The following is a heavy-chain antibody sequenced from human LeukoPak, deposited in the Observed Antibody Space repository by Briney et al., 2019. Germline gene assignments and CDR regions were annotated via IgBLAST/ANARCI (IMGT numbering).Heavy chain of an antibody. CDR1: GGSFSGYY. CDR3: ARENYYGSGSYYPYYYYGMDV. Sequence: SETLSLTCAVYGGSFSGYYWSWIRQPPGKGLQWIGNINHSGSTNYNPSLKSRVTISVDTSKNQFSLKLSSVTAADTAVYYCARENYYGSGSYYPYYYYGMDVWGQGTTVTVSS. V-gene: IGHV4-34*01. CDR2: INHSGST. J-gene: IGHJ6*02. D-gene: IGHD3-10*01.